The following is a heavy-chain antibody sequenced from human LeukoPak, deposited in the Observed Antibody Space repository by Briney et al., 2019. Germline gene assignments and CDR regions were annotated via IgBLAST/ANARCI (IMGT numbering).Heavy chain of an antibody. CDR3: ARNYDSSGYYFLVRY. CDR2: INPNSGGT. D-gene: IGHD3-22*01. CDR1: GYTFTSYY. J-gene: IGHJ4*02. Sequence: ASVKVSCKASGYTFTSYYMHWVRQAPGQGLEWMGWINPNSGGTNYAQKFQGRVTMTRDTSISTAYMELSRLRSDDTAVYYCARNYDSSGYYFLVRYWGQGTLVTVSS. V-gene: IGHV1-2*02.